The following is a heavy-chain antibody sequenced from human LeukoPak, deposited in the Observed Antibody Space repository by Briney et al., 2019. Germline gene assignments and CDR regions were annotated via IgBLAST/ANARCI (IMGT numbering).Heavy chain of an antibody. CDR1: GFTFSSYD. CDR3: ARGADVYSNYYYYYYMDV. J-gene: IGHJ6*03. V-gene: IGHV3-13*01. D-gene: IGHD4-11*01. CDR2: IGTAGDT. Sequence: GGFLRLSCAASGFTFSSYDMHWVRQATGKGLEWVSAIGTAGDTYYPGSVKGRFTISRENAKNSLYLQMNSLRAGDTAVYYCARGADVYSNYYYYYYMDVWGKGTTVTVSS.